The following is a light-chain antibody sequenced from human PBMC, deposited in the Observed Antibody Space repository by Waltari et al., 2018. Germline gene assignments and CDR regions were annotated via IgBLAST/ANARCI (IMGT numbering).Light chain of an antibody. CDR2: GTP. Sequence: IALTPYPGTLSWSPGERGTLSCRASQSVGSKYLAWSPHKPGQAPRLLIHGTPVRATGIPDRFSGGGSATDFTLTIGRLEPEDLAVYYCQHYGASPFSFGPGTKVEIQ. J-gene: IGKJ3*01. CDR3: QHYGASPFS. V-gene: IGKV3-20*01. CDR1: QSVGSKY.